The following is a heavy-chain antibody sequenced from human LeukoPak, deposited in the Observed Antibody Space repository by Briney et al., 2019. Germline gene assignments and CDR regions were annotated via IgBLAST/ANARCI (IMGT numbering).Heavy chain of an antibody. CDR2: IWYDGSKE. D-gene: IGHD2-2*01. CDR3: ARDFCTSSACSMFDP. J-gene: IGHJ5*02. CDR1: GFTFDTFA. V-gene: IGHV3-33*01. Sequence: GGSLRLSCAASGFTFDTFAMHWVRQAPGRGLEWVAHIWYDGSKEYYADSVKGRFTISRDNFKNTLSLQMTCLRAEDTAVYYCARDFCTSSACSMFDPWGQGTLVTVSS.